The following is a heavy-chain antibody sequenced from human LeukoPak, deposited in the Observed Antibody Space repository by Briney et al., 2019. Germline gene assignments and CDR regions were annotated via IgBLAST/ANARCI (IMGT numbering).Heavy chain of an antibody. CDR2: IYYSGST. Sequence: SETLSLTCTVSGGSISSGAYSWSWIRQPPGKGLEWSGYIYYSGSTYYNPSLKSRITISVDTSKNQFSLKLTSLTAADTAVYFCAKDWGSTWYRGFFDSWGQGTLVTVSS. V-gene: IGHV4-30-4*07. CDR1: GGSISSGAYS. J-gene: IGHJ4*02. D-gene: IGHD6-13*01. CDR3: AKDWGSTWYRGFFDS.